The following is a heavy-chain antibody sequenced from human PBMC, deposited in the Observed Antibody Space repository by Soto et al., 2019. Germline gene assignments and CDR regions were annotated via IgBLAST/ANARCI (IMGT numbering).Heavy chain of an antibody. D-gene: IGHD3-10*01. CDR1: GFTFSSFG. CDR2: ISHDGSDK. V-gene: IGHV3-30*18. CDR3: AKVVGSF. J-gene: IGHJ4*02. Sequence: PGGSLRLSCAASGFTFSSFGMHWVRQAPGKGLEWVAVISHDGSDKYYADSVKGRFTISRDNSKNTLYLQMNSLRVEDTAVYYCAKVVGSFWGQGTLVTVSS.